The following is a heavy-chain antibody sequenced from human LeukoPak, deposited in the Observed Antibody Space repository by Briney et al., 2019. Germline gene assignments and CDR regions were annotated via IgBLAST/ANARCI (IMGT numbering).Heavy chain of an antibody. CDR3: ARHREATTVTNFDY. Sequence: SETLSLTCTVSGGSMNTYFWSWIRQPPGKGLEWIGRIYTSGSTNYNPSLKSRVTMSVDTSENQFSLRLSSVTAADTAVYYCARHREATTVTNFDYWGQGTLVTVSS. J-gene: IGHJ4*02. CDR1: GGSMNTYF. V-gene: IGHV4-4*07. CDR2: IYTSGST. D-gene: IGHD4-17*01.